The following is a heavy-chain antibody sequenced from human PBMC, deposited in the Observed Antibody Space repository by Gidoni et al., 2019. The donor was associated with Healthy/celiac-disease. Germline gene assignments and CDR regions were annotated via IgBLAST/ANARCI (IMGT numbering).Heavy chain of an antibody. CDR2: IRSKAYGGTT. J-gene: IGHJ6*02. CDR1: GFTFGDYA. V-gene: IGHV3-49*04. CDR3: TRDDMTILYYGMDV. Sequence: EVQLVESGGGLVQPGRSLRLSCTASGFTFGDYAMSWVRQAPGKGLEWVGFIRSKAYGGTTEYAASVKGRFTISRDDSKSIAYLQMNSLKTEDTAVYYCTRDDMTILYYGMDVWGQGTTVTVSS. D-gene: IGHD2-21*01.